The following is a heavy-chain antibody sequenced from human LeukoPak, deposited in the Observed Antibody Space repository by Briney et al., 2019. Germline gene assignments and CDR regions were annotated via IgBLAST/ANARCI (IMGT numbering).Heavy chain of an antibody. CDR3: AREMAIAATGSPYGY. CDR1: GFTFSSYR. Sequence: GGSLRLSCAASGFTFSSYRMNWVRQAPGKGLEWVSSISSSSSYIYYADSVKGRFTISRDNAKNSLYLQMNSLRAEDTAVYYCAREMAIAATGSPYGYWGQGTLVTVSS. V-gene: IGHV3-21*01. CDR2: ISSSSSYI. D-gene: IGHD6-13*01. J-gene: IGHJ4*02.